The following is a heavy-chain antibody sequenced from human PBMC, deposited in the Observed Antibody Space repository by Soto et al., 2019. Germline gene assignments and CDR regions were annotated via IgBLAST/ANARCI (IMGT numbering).Heavy chain of an antibody. V-gene: IGHV4-59*01. Sequence: SETLSLTCTVSGGSISSYYWSWIRQPPGKGLEWIGYIYYSGGTNYNPSLKSRVTISVDTSKNQFSLKLSSVTAADTAVYYCARARYDYIWGSYRLYYFDYWGQGTLVTVS. D-gene: IGHD3-16*02. CDR3: ARARYDYIWGSYRLYYFDY. CDR1: GGSISSYY. J-gene: IGHJ4*02. CDR2: IYYSGGT.